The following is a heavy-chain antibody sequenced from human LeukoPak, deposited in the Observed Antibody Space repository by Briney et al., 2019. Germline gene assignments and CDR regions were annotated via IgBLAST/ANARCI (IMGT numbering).Heavy chain of an antibody. J-gene: IGHJ4*02. D-gene: IGHD3-10*01. V-gene: IGHV4-34*01. Sequence: PSETLSLTCAVYGGSFSGYYWSWIRQPPGKGLEWIGEINHSGSTYYNPSLKSRVTISVDTSKNQFSLKLSSVTAADTAVYYCARGSRGPLDYWGQGTLVTVSS. CDR2: INHSGST. CDR1: GGSFSGYY. CDR3: ARGSRGPLDY.